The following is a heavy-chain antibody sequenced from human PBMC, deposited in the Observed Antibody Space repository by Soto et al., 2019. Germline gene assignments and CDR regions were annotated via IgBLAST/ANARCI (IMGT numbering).Heavy chain of an antibody. CDR3: TTLRLDP. CDR1: GYTFTAFY. V-gene: IGHV1-2*02. D-gene: IGHD3-9*01. J-gene: IGHJ5*02. CDR2: VNPNTGVT. Sequence: VKVSCKASGYTFTAFYMNWVRQAPGQGLEWMGWVNPNTGVTKYAQKFQGRVTMTRDTSINTAYMELSGLTSDDTAVYYCTTLRLDPWGQGTLVTVSS.